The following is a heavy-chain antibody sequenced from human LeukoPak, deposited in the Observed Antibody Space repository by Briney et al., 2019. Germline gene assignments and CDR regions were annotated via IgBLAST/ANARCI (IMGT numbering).Heavy chain of an antibody. CDR2: IIPIFGIA. Sequence: AASVKVSCKASGGTFSSYAISLVRQAPGQGLEWMGRIIPIFGIANYAQKFQGRVTITADKSTSTAYMELSSLRSEDTAVYYCARDRRGDGYNWDDAFDIWGQGTMVTVSS. V-gene: IGHV1-69*04. D-gene: IGHD5-24*01. J-gene: IGHJ3*02. CDR1: GGTFSSYA. CDR3: ARDRRGDGYNWDDAFDI.